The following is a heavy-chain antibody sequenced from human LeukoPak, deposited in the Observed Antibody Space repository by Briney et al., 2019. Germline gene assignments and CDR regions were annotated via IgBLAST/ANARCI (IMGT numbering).Heavy chain of an antibody. V-gene: IGHV4-39*01. J-gene: IGHJ4*02. CDR3: ASRGYSYGNFDY. D-gene: IGHD5-18*01. Sequence: SETLSLTCTVSGGSISSSSYYWGWIRQPPGTGLEWIGSIYYSGSTYYNPSLKSRVTISVDTSKNQFSLKLSSVTAADTAVYYCASRGYSYGNFDYWGQGTLVTVSS. CDR1: GGSISSSSYY. CDR2: IYYSGST.